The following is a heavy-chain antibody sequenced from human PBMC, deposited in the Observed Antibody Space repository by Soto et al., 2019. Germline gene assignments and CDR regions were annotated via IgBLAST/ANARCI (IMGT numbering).Heavy chain of an antibody. CDR3: ARGRSPSYSSGWTSSDY. V-gene: IGHV3-21*01. CDR2: ISSSSSYI. Sequence: GGSLRLSCAASGFTFSSYSMNWVRQAPGKGLEWVSSISSSSSYIYYADSVKGRFTISRDNAKNSLYLKMNSLRAEDTAVYYCARGRSPSYSSGWTSSDYWGQGTLVTVSS. D-gene: IGHD6-19*01. CDR1: GFTFSSYS. J-gene: IGHJ4*02.